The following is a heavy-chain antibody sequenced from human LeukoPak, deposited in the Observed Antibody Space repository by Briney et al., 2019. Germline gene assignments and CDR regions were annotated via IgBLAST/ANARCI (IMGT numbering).Heavy chain of an antibody. Sequence: ASVKVSCKASGYAFTSYDINWVRQATGQGLEWMGWMRPNSGNTGYAQKFQGRVTMTRNTSISTAYMELSSLRSEDTAVYYCGRTPFCSSTGCFYWFDPWGQGTLVTVSS. J-gene: IGHJ5*02. CDR2: MRPNSGNT. D-gene: IGHD2-2*01. CDR1: GYAFTSYD. CDR3: GRTPFCSSTGCFYWFDP. V-gene: IGHV1-8*01.